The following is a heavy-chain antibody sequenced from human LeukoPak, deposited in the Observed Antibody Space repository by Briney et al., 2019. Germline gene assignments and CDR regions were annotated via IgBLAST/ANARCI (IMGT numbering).Heavy chain of an antibody. CDR3: ARGLTFGGVTNGAFDI. J-gene: IGHJ3*02. V-gene: IGHV1-69*05. CDR2: IIPIFGTA. CDR1: GGTFSSYA. D-gene: IGHD3-16*01. Sequence: VKDSCKASGGTFSSYAISWVRQAPGQGLEWMGGIIPIFGTANYAQKFQGRVTMTRDTSTSTVYMELSSLRSEDTAVYYCARGLTFGGVTNGAFDIWGQGTMVTVSS.